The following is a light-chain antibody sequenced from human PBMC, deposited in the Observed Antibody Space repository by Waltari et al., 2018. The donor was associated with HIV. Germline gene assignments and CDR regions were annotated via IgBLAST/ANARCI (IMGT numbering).Light chain of an antibody. CDR3: QSYYLNNVV. CDR2: EDK. CDR1: SGNIARYF. V-gene: IGLV6-57*01. J-gene: IGLJ2*01. Sequence: NFMLTQPHSLSESPGKTVTISCTRSSGNIARYFVQWYQQRPGSSPTTGIYEDKRRPSGVPERFSGSIDTSSNSASLTISGLETEDEADYYCQSYYLNNVVFGGGTKLTVL.